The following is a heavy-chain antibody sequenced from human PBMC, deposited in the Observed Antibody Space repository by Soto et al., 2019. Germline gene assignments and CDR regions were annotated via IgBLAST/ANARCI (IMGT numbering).Heavy chain of an antibody. Sequence: QVQLQESGPGLVKSSQTLSLTCTVSGGSISSGDYFWSWIRQPPGKGLVWIGYIYSTGSTYYNPSRKSRVTISVDTSKTQFPLKLNSVPAADTAVYYCARRMPIDSYPFDYWGQGSLVTVSP. J-gene: IGHJ4*02. CDR3: ARRMPIDSYPFDY. CDR1: GGSISSGDYF. D-gene: IGHD2-2*01. CDR2: IYSTGST. V-gene: IGHV4-30-4*01.